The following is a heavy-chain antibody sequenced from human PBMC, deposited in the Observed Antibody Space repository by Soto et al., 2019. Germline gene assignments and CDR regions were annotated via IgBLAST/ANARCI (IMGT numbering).Heavy chain of an antibody. CDR1: GFSFSDYY. CDR3: ARAYSDAFDI. D-gene: IGHD2-15*01. J-gene: IGHJ3*02. Sequence: QVQLLESGGGLVKPGGSLRLSCAASGFSFSDYYMTWIRQAPGKGLEWVSYISSSGTGIYYPDSVEGRFTISRDNGKNSLYLQMSSLRAEDTAVYYCARAYSDAFDIWGQGTMVTVSS. V-gene: IGHV3-11*01. CDR2: ISSSGTGI.